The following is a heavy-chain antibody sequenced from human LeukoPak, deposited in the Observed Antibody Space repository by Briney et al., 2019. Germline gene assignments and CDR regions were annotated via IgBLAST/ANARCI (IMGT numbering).Heavy chain of an antibody. CDR2: IYPGDSDT. V-gene: IGHV5-51*01. CDR1: GYTFTTDW. CDR3: ARHIYYGSGSYRNAFDI. J-gene: IGHJ3*02. Sequence: PGESLKISCKASGYTFTTDWIAWVRQMPGKGLEWMGIIYPGDSDTRYCPSFQGQVTISADKSISTAYLHWSSLKASDTAMYYCARHIYYGSGSYRNAFDIWGQGTMVTVSS. D-gene: IGHD3-10*01.